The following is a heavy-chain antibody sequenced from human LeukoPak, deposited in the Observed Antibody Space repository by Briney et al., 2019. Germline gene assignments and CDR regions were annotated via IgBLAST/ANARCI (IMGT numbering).Heavy chain of an antibody. CDR2: INSDGSST. CDR3: ARERPPTGLGWFDP. J-gene: IGHJ5*02. CDR1: GFTFSSYW. D-gene: IGHD1-1*01. V-gene: IGHV3-74*01. Sequence: GGSLRLFCAASGFTFSSYWMHWVRQAPGKGLVWVSRINSDGSSTSYADSVKGRFTISRDNAKNTLYLQMNSLRAEDTAVYYCARERPPTGLGWFDPWGQGTLVTVSS.